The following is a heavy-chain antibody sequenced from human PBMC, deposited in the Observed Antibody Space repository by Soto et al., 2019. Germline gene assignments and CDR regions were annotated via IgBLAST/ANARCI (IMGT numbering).Heavy chain of an antibody. V-gene: IGHV3-30*18. CDR1: GFTFSSYG. CDR2: ITKDGRGK. D-gene: IGHD3-22*01. J-gene: IGHJ4*02. CDR3: AKDGDYYDSSGAFDH. Sequence: GGSLRLSCAASGFTFSSYGIHWVRQAPDKGLEWVAVITKDGRGKYYADSVKGRFSIARDNSKNTLYLEMSSLRAEDTAVYYCAKDGDYYDSSGAFDHWGQGT.